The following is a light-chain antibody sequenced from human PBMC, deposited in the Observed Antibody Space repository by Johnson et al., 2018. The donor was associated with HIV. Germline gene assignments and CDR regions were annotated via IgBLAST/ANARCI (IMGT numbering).Light chain of an antibody. CDR3: GTWDSSLRAGV. J-gene: IGLJ1*01. Sequence: QPVLTQPPSVSAAPGQKVTISCSGSSSNIGNNYVSWYQQIPGTAPKLLIYDNNKRPSGIPDRFSGSKSGTSATLGITGLQTGDEAVNYCGTWDSSLRAGVFGTGTKSTAL. V-gene: IGLV1-51*01. CDR1: SSNIGNNY. CDR2: DNN.